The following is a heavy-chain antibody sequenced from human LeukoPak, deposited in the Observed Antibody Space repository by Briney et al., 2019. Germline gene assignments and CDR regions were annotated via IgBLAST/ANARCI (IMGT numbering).Heavy chain of an antibody. D-gene: IGHD5-18*01. Sequence: GGSLRLSCAASGLTVNNNYMNWVRQAPGKGLEWVSALYIGGNTYYADSVRGRFTISRDNSKNTLYLQMNSLRAEDTAIYYCMTAAGYNFGQYWGQGTLVIVSS. CDR3: MTAAGYNFGQY. CDR1: GLTVNNNY. CDR2: LYIGGNT. V-gene: IGHV3-53*01. J-gene: IGHJ4*02.